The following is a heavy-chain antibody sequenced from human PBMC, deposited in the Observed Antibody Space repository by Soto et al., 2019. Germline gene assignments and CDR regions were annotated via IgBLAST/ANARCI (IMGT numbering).Heavy chain of an antibody. J-gene: IGHJ5*02. CDR2: IYYSGST. CDR1: CGSIISGGYY. V-gene: IGHV4-31*03. Sequence: PSETLSLTCTFSCGSIISGGYYWSWIRQHPGKGLEWIGYIYYSGSTYYNPSLKSRVTTSVDTSKNQFSLKLSSVTAADTAVYCCARGGIITNWFDPWGQGTLVTVSS. CDR3: ARGGIITNWFDP. D-gene: IGHD1-20*01.